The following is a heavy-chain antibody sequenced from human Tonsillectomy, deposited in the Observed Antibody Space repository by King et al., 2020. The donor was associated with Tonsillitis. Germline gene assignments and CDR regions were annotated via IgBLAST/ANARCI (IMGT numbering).Heavy chain of an antibody. D-gene: IGHD4/OR15-4a*01. V-gene: IGHV3-33*01. CDR2: IWYDGSNK. CDR1: GFTFSSYG. CDR3: ARANFSSDAFDI. Sequence: VQLVESGGGVVQPGRSLRLSCAASGFTFSSYGMHWVRQAPGKGLEWVAVIWYDGSNKYYADSVKGRFTISRDNSKNTLYLQMNSLRAEDTAVYYCARANFSSDAFDIWGQGNMVTVSS. J-gene: IGHJ3*02.